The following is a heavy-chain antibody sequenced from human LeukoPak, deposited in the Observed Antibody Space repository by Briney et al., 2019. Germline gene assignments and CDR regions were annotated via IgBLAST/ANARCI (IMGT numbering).Heavy chain of an antibody. D-gene: IGHD5-12*01. J-gene: IGHJ4*02. CDR2: ISGSGGST. V-gene: IGHV3-23*01. Sequence: PGGSLRLSCAPPEFTFTGNAMSWVRKAPGKGLEWVSDISGSGGSTYYADSVKGRFTISRDNSKNTLYLQMNSLRAEDTAVYYCAKVGGGYTFYWGQGTLVTVSS. CDR3: AKVGGGYTFY. CDR1: EFTFTGNA.